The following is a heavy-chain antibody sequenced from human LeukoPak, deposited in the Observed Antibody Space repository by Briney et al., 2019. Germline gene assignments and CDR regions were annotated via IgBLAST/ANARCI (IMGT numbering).Heavy chain of an antibody. J-gene: IGHJ4*02. CDR3: ASYSYHDSGKIDY. CDR2: INTYTGHP. D-gene: IGHD3-10*01. Sequence: GASVKVSCKASEYTFSQYAMNWVRQAPGQGLEWMGWINTYTGHPTYAQGLTGRFVFSLDTSVTTAYLEITGLKAEDTAVYYCASYSYHDSGKIDYWGRGTLVTVSS. CDR1: EYTFSQYA. V-gene: IGHV7-4-1*02.